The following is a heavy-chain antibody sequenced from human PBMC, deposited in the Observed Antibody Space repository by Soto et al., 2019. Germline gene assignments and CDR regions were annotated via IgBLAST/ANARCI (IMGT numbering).Heavy chain of an antibody. D-gene: IGHD3-10*01. Sequence: QIQLVQSGSEVRMPGASVKVSCKASGYIFTTYSITWVRQAPVQGLEWMGWVSASNGKTNYAQKFEDRVTMTTDTSTTTAYMELRSLRSDDTAVYYCAREAFGVQASWFDPWGQGTLVTVSS. CDR3: AREAFGVQASWFDP. CDR1: GYIFTTYS. V-gene: IGHV1-18*01. CDR2: VSASNGKT. J-gene: IGHJ5*02.